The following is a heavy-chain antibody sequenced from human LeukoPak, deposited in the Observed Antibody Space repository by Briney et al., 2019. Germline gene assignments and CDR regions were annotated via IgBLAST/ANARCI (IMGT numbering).Heavy chain of an antibody. CDR1: GFTFDNYV. CDR3: VKVYPTVTTSSVLGS. J-gene: IGHJ4*02. V-gene: IGHV3-20*04. D-gene: IGHD4-17*01. CDR2: INWNGGSI. Sequence: GGSLRLSCAASGFTFDNYVMSWGRQAPGKGLEWVSGINWNGGSIGYADSVKGRFTISRDNAKNTVFLQINSLRTDDSAVYWCVKVYPTVTTSSVLGSWGQGTLVTVSS.